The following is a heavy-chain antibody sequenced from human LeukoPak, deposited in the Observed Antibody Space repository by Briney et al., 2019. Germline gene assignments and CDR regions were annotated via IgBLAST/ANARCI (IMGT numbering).Heavy chain of an antibody. J-gene: IGHJ5*02. V-gene: IGHV4-59*01. Sequence: SETLSLTCTVSGGSISSYYWSWIRQSPGKGLEWIGHIYYSGSTKYNPSLKSRVTISADTSKNQFSLKLNSVTAADTAVYYCARGAENQLPTWFDPWGQGTLVTVSS. CDR1: GGSISSYY. CDR2: IYYSGST. CDR3: ARGAENQLPTWFDP. D-gene: IGHD2-2*01.